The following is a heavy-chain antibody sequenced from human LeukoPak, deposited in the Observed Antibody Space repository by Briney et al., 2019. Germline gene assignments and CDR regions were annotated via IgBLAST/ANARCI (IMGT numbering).Heavy chain of an antibody. Sequence: PGGSLRLSCAASGFTFDDYAMSWVRQAPGKGLEWVSGITWNGASTIYADSVKGRFTISRDNAKNSLYLQMSTLRAEDTALYYCARGYGALFDYWGQGTLVTVSS. CDR3: ARGYGALFDY. V-gene: IGHV3-20*04. CDR1: GFTFDDYA. CDR2: ITWNGAST. J-gene: IGHJ4*02. D-gene: IGHD4-17*01.